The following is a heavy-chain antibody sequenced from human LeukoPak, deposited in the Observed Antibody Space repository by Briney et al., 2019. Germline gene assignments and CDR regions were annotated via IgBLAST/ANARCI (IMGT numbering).Heavy chain of an antibody. CDR3: GVGAKRGRFDY. Sequence: GASVKVPCKASGYTFTSYYMHWVRQAPGQGLEWMGIINPSGGSTSYAQKFQGRVTMTRDMSTSTVYMELSSLRSEDTAVYYCGVGAKRGRFDYWGQGTLVTVSS. V-gene: IGHV1-46*01. D-gene: IGHD1-26*01. J-gene: IGHJ4*02. CDR1: GYTFTSYY. CDR2: INPSGGST.